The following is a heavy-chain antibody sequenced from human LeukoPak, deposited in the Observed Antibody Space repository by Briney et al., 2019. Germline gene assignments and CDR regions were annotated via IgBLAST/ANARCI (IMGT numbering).Heavy chain of an antibody. CDR1: GFTVSSNH. CDR3: AKGRHSSGYYDY. Sequence: GGSLRLSCAVSGFTVSSNHMSWVRQAPGKGLEWVSFIHINGSTYYADSVKGRFTISRDNSKNTLYLQMNSLRAEDTAVYYCAKGRHSSGYYDYWGQGTLVTVSS. CDR2: IHINGST. V-gene: IGHV3-53*01. D-gene: IGHD3-22*01. J-gene: IGHJ4*02.